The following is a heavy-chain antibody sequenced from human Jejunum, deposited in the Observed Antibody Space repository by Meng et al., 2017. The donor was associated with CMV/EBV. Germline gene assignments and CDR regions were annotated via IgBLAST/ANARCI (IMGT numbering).Heavy chain of an antibody. Sequence: SCAVSGGSRSPYSWSWIRQSPGKGLEWLGYIFSNGTTNYNPSLKSRLTLSIDTSKRQYSLRLNSVTAADTAVYLCARDSGVSYWGQGTLVTVSS. D-gene: IGHD5/OR15-5a*01. V-gene: IGHV4-59*01. J-gene: IGHJ4*02. CDR2: IFSNGTT. CDR3: ARDSGVSY. CDR1: GGSRSPYS.